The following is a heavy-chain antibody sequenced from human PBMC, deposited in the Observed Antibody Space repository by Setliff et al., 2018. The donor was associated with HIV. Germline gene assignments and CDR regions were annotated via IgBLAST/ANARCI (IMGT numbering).Heavy chain of an antibody. J-gene: IGHJ4*01. Sequence: SETLSLTCTVSGDSVSRSNYYWAWIRQPPGKRLEWIGSIDYNEITYYNPSLKSRAAISVDTSKNQISLKLSSVTAADTAVYYCARLMHYYDSFWVLWRENYFDSWGRGTLVTVSS. V-gene: IGHV4-39*01. CDR2: IDYNEIT. D-gene: IGHD3-22*01. CDR3: ARLMHYYDSFWVLWRENYFDS. CDR1: GDSVSRSNYY.